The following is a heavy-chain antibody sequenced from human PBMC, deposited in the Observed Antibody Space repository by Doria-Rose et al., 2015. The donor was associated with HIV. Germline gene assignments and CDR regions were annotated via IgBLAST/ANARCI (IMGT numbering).Heavy chain of an antibody. V-gene: IGHV2-26*01. D-gene: IGHD6-13*01. CDR3: ARIKSSRWYHKYYFDF. CDR2: IFSDDER. Sequence: QVTLKESGPVLVKPTETLTLTCTVSGVSLSSPGMGVSWIRQPPGKALEWLANIFSDDERSYKTSLESRLTISRGTSKSQVVLTMTDMGPVDTATYYCARIKSSRWYHKYYFDFWGQGTLVIVSA. CDR1: GVSLSSPGMG. J-gene: IGHJ4*02.